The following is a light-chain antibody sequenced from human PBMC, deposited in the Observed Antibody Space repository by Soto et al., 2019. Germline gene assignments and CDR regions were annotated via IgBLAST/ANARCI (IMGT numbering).Light chain of an antibody. J-gene: IGLJ1*01. V-gene: IGLV1-40*01. CDR1: SSNIGAGYD. CDR2: GNS. Sequence: QYVLAQPPSVSGAPGQRVTISCTGSSSNIGAGYDVHWYQQLPGTAPKFLIYGNSNRPSGVPDRFSGSKSGPSASLAITGLQAEDEADYYCQSYDSSLSGYVFGTGTKVTVL. CDR3: QSYDSSLSGYV.